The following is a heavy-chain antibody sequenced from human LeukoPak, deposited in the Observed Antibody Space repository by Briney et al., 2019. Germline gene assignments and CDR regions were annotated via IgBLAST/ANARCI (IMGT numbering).Heavy chain of an antibody. V-gene: IGHV3-30*18. CDR3: AKLVSDDYGGNSGIY. J-gene: IGHJ4*02. D-gene: IGHD4-23*01. CDR1: GFTFSSYG. Sequence: PGGSLRLSCAASGFTFSSYGMHWVRQAPGKGLEWVAVISYDGSNKYYADSVKGRLTISRDNSKNTLYLQMNSLRAEDTAVYYCAKLVSDDYGGNSGIYWGQGTLVTVSS. CDR2: ISYDGSNK.